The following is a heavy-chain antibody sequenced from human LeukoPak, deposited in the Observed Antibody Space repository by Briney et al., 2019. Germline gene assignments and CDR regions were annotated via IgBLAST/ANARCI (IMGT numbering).Heavy chain of an antibody. CDR1: GGSFNRSGYY. V-gene: IGHV4-39*01. Sequence: PSETLSLTCTVSGGSFNRSGYYWGWIRQPPGKGLEWIGNIYYSGSTYYNPSLKSRVTISVDTSKNQFSLKLSSVTAADTAVYYCARPWGFDPWGQGTLVTVSS. J-gene: IGHJ5*02. D-gene: IGHD7-27*01. CDR3: ARPWGFDP. CDR2: IYYSGST.